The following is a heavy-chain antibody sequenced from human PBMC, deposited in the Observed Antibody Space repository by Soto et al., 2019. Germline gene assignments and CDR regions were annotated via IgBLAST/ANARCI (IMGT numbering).Heavy chain of an antibody. CDR1: GDSISSGAYS. V-gene: IGHV4-30-2*01. CDR2: IYHSGST. CDR3: VRDIAARPNWFDP. J-gene: IGHJ5*02. Sequence: QLQLQESGSGLVKPSQTLSLTCVVSGDSISSGAYSWSWIRQPPGKGLEWIGYIYHSGSTYYNPSLKSRVTISLDRSKNQFSLKLSSVTAAVTAVYYCVRDIAARPNWFDPWGQGTLVTVSS. D-gene: IGHD2-15*01.